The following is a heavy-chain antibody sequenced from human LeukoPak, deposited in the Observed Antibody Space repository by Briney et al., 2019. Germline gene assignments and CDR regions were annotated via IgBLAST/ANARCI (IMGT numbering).Heavy chain of an antibody. CDR3: ARVRSSSVTATYFDF. CDR2: ISSSSAYI. D-gene: IGHD2-21*02. J-gene: IGHJ4*02. Sequence: GGSLRLSCVGSGFTFDTYSINWVRQAPGERLEWVSGISSSSAYIAYADSVKGRFTISRDNAKKSLYLQMNSLRAEDTAVYYCARVRSSSVTATYFDFWGRGTLVTVSS. CDR1: GFTFDTYS. V-gene: IGHV3-21*01.